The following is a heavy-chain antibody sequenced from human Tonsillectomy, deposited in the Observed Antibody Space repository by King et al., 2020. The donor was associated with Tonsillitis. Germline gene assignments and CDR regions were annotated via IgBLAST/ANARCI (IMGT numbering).Heavy chain of an antibody. Sequence: DVQLVESGGGLVQPGRSLRLSCAVSGFTFDDYAMHWVRQAPVKGLEWVSAINWKSGSIGYSDSVKGRFTISRDNAKNSLYLEMRSLRPEDTALYYCAKDFWNDLDYDYGMDVWGQGTTVTVSS. D-gene: IGHD1-1*01. CDR3: AKDFWNDLDYDYGMDV. CDR2: INWKSGSI. V-gene: IGHV3-9*01. CDR1: GFTFDDYA. J-gene: IGHJ6*02.